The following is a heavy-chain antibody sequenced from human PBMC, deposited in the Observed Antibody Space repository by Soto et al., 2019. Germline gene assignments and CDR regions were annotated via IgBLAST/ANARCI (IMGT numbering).Heavy chain of an antibody. V-gene: IGHV1-69*01. CDR2: IIPVYGTP. D-gene: IGHD2-15*01. CDR1: GGTFNKYA. Sequence: QVQLEQSGAEVKKPGSSLKVSCKATGGTFNKYAISWVRQAPGQGLEWMAGIIPVYGTPNYAPRFQDRVTIIADESTTSAYMEVNRLRSEDTAIYYCSIVTAYGMDVWGPGTTVIVSS. CDR3: SIVTAYGMDV. J-gene: IGHJ6*02.